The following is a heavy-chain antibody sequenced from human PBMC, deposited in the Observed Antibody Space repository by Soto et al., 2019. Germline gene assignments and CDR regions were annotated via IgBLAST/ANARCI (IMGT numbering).Heavy chain of an antibody. D-gene: IGHD2-2*01. V-gene: IGHV3-48*01. Sequence: EVQLVESGGGLVQPGGSLRLSCAASGFIFSSYSLNWVRQAPGKGLEWVSYISSSTGSIYYADSVKGRFTISRDNAKNPLYLQMNRLRAEHTAVYFCAGGDHTNSFLFQHCGQGTLVTVSS. J-gene: IGHJ1*01. CDR2: ISSSTGSI. CDR1: GFIFSSYS. CDR3: AGGDHTNSFLFQH.